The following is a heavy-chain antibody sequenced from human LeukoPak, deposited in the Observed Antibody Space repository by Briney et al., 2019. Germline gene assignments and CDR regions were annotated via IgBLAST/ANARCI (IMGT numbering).Heavy chain of an antibody. CDR3: AKGGGYYYYYYMDV. D-gene: IGHD3-16*01. J-gene: IGHJ6*03. Sequence: GSLRLSCAASGFTFSSYAMSWVRQAPGKGLEWVSAISGSGASTSYADSVKGRFTISRDNSKNTLYLQMNSLRAEDTAVYYCAKGGGYYYYYYMDVWGKGTTVTVSS. CDR2: ISGSGAST. CDR1: GFTFSSYA. V-gene: IGHV3-23*01.